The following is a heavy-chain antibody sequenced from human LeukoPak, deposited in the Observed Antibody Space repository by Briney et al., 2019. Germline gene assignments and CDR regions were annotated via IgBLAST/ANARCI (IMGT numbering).Heavy chain of an antibody. CDR2: IYYSGTT. CDR3: ANDVGSSTTPDV. CDR1: GGSISSSSYY. D-gene: IGHD2-15*01. V-gene: IGHV4-39*07. J-gene: IGHJ6*04. Sequence: SETLSLTCTVSGGSISSSSYYWGWIRQPPGKGLEWIGSIYYSGTTYYNPSLMSRVTISVDTPKNQLSLNLRSVTAADTAVYYCANDVGSSTTPDVWGKGTTVAVSS.